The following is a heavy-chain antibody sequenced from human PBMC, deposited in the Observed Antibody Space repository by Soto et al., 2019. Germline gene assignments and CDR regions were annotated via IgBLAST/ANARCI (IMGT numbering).Heavy chain of an antibody. D-gene: IGHD3-9*01. V-gene: IGHV1-46*01. J-gene: IGHJ4*02. CDR3: ARTYYDILTGYYYYFDY. CDR1: GYTFINYY. Sequence: GASVKVSCKASGYTFINYYIHWVRQAPGQGLEWMGVINPSGGSTSYAQKFQGRVTMTRDTSTSTVYMELRSLRSDDTAVYYCARTYYDILTGYYYYFDYWGQGTLVTVSS. CDR2: INPSGGST.